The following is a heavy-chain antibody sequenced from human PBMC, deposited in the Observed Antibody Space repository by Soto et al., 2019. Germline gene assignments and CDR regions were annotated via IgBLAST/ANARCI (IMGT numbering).Heavy chain of an antibody. V-gene: IGHV4-4*07. J-gene: IGHJ5*02. Sequence: SETLSLTCTVSGASISGFYWSWIRKSAGKGLGWIGRIYATGTTDYNPSLKSRVMMSVDTSKKQFSLKLRSVTAADTAVYYCVRDGTKTLRDWFDPWGQGSSVTVYS. CDR3: VRDGTKTLRDWFDP. CDR2: IYATGTT. CDR1: GASISGFY. D-gene: IGHD1-1*01.